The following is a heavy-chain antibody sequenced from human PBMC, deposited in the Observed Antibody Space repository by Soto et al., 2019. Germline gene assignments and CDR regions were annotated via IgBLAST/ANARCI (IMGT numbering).Heavy chain of an antibody. Sequence: ETQSLTCTVYGGTFRGYDWSWIRQPPGKGLEWIGEINHSGSTNYNPSLKSRVTISVDTSKNQFSLKLSSVTAEDTAVYYCTRRDCRGGDCYSDFDYWGQGALVTVSS. CDR2: INHSGST. CDR1: GGTFRGYD. V-gene: IGHV4-34*01. D-gene: IGHD2-21*02. CDR3: TRRDCRGGDCYSDFDY. J-gene: IGHJ4*02.